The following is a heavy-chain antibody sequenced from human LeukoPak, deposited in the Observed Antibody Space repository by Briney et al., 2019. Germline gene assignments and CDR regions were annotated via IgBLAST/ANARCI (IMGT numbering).Heavy chain of an antibody. V-gene: IGHV3-7*01. D-gene: IGHD2-15*01. Sequence: AGGSLRLSCAASGFTFSRHWMNWVRQAPGKGLEWVANIKQDGSEKYYVDSVKGRFTISRDNAKNSLFLQMNSLRAEDTAVYYCARSGSPYGLDVWGQGTTVTVSS. J-gene: IGHJ6*02. CDR3: ARSGSPYGLDV. CDR2: IKQDGSEK. CDR1: GFTFSRHW.